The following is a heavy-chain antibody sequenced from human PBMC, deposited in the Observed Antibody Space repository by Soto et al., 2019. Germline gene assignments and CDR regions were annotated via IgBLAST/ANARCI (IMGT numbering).Heavy chain of an antibody. D-gene: IGHD2-21*01. CDR2: ISSSSSTI. V-gene: IGHV3-48*02. J-gene: IGHJ4*02. CDR3: ASLSVYYCDSDAGWPFDY. CDR1: GFTFSSYS. Sequence: VGSLRLSCAASGFTFSSYSMNWVRQAPGKGLEWVSYISSSSSTIYYADSVKGRFTISRDNAKNSLYLQMNSLRDEDTAVYYCASLSVYYCDSDAGWPFDYWGQGTLVTVSS.